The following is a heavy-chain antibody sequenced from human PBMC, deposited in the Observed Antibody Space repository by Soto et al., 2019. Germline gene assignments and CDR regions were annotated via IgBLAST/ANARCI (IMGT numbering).Heavy chain of an antibody. V-gene: IGHV3-48*01. D-gene: IGHD3-10*01. J-gene: IGHJ4*02. Sequence: EVQLVESGGGLVQPGGSLRLSCAASGFTFSSYSMNWVRQAPGKGLEWVSYISSSSSTIYYADSVKGRFTISRDNAKNSLYLQMNRLRAEDTAVYYCARYTYYYGSGSYFDYWGQGTLVTVSS. CDR3: ARYTYYYGSGSYFDY. CDR2: ISSSSSTI. CDR1: GFTFSSYS.